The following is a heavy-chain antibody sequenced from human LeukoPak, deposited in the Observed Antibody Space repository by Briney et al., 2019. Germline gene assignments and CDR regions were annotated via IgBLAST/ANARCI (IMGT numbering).Heavy chain of an antibody. Sequence: ASVRVSCKASGYTFTSYDINWVRQATGQGLEWMGWMNSGSGNTGYAQKFQGRVTFTRHPSITSAYMDLNSLTSDDTAIYYCARVQTGSYARFGFDFWGQGTLVTVSS. D-gene: IGHD1-26*01. CDR3: ARVQTGSYARFGFDF. CDR1: GYTFTSYD. J-gene: IGHJ4*02. V-gene: IGHV1-8*03. CDR2: MNSGSGNT.